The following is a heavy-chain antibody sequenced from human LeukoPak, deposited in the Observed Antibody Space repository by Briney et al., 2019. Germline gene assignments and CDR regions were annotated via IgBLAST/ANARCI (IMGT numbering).Heavy chain of an antibody. CDR2: IKSKSDGGTT. J-gene: IGHJ4*02. CDR3: TTESPHFDY. V-gene: IGHV3-15*01. CDR1: GFNFSNAW. Sequence: PGGSLRLSCAASGFNFSNAWMTWVRQAPGKGLEWVGRIKSKSDGGTTDYAAPVKGRFSISRDDSKNTLYLHMSSLKTEGTAVYYCTTESPHFDYWGQGILVTVSS.